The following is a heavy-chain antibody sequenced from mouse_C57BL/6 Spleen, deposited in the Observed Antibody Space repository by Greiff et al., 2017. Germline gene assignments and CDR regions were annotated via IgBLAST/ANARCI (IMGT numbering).Heavy chain of an antibody. Sequence: EVQLQESGPELVKPGASVKMSCKASGYTFTDYNMHWVKQSHGKSLEWIGYINPNNGGTSYNQKFKGKATLTVNKSSSTAYMELRSLTSEDSAVYYCARSLYYYGSSYGYFDVWGTGTTVTVSS. CDR2: INPNNGGT. CDR3: ARSLYYYGSSYGYFDV. CDR1: GYTFTDYN. J-gene: IGHJ1*03. V-gene: IGHV1-22*01. D-gene: IGHD1-1*01.